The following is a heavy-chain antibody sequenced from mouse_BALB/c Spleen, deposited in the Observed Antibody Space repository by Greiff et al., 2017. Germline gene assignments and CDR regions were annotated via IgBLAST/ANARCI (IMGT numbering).Heavy chain of an antibody. D-gene: IGHD2-4*01. CDR1: GFTFSSYA. Sequence: EVQGVESGGGLVKPGGSLKLSCAASGFTFSSYAMSWVRQSPEKRLEWVAEISSGGSYTYYPDTVTGRFTISRDNAKNTLYLEMSSLRSEDTAMYYCARESGLRSYYAMDYWGQGTSVTVSS. V-gene: IGHV5-9-4*01. CDR2: ISSGGSYT. CDR3: ARESGLRSYYAMDY. J-gene: IGHJ4*01.